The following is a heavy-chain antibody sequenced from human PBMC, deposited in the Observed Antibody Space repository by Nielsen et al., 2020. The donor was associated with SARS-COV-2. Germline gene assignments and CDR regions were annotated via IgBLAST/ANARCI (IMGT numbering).Heavy chain of an antibody. CDR3: ARVSGSYCDY. Sequence: ASVKVSCKASGYTFTGYYMHWVRQAPGQGLEWMGWISAYNGNTNYVQKLQGRATMTTDTSTSTAYMELRSLRSDDTAVYYCARVSGSYCDYWGQGTLVTVSS. CDR2: ISAYNGNT. V-gene: IGHV1-18*04. D-gene: IGHD1-26*01. CDR1: GYTFTGYY. J-gene: IGHJ4*02.